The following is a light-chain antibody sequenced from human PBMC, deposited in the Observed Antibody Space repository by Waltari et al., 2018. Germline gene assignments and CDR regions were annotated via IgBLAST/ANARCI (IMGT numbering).Light chain of an antibody. Sequence: DIVMTQSPDPLAVSLGERATLNCNSWQSVLASSTNKNYLAWYQQKPGQPPKLLIYWASTRESGVPARFSGSGSGTDFTLTISSLQAEDVAVYYCHQYYRLPLTFGGGTKVELK. J-gene: IGKJ4*01. CDR3: HQYYRLPLT. CDR2: WAS. V-gene: IGKV4-1*01. CDR1: QSVLASSTNKNY.